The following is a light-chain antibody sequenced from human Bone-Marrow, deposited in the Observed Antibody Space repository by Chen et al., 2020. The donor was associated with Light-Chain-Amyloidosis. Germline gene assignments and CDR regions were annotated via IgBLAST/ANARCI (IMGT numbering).Light chain of an antibody. CDR1: DLPTKY. Sequence: SSELTQPPSLSVSPAQTARITCSGDDLPTKYAYWYQQKPGQAPVLVIHRDTERPSGISERFSGSSSGTTATLTISGVQAEDEADYHCQSADSSGTYEVIFGGGTKLTVL. V-gene: IGLV3-25*03. CDR3: QSADSSGTYEVI. CDR2: RDT. J-gene: IGLJ2*01.